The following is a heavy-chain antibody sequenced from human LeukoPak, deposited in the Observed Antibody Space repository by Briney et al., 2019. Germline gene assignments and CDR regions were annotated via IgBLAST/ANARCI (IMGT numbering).Heavy chain of an antibody. J-gene: IGHJ4*02. V-gene: IGHV4-59*12. Sequence: SETLSLTCTVSGGSISSYYWSWIRQPAGKGLEWIGYIYYTGSTSYNPSLKSRVTMSLDASKNQFSLKLSSVTAADTAVYYCARDRGTWNDDGFDYWGQGTLVTVSS. D-gene: IGHD1-1*01. CDR2: IYYTGST. CDR3: ARDRGTWNDDGFDY. CDR1: GGSISSYY.